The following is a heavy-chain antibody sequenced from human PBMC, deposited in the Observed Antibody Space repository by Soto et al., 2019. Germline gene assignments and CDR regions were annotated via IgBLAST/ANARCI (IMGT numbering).Heavy chain of an antibody. J-gene: IGHJ4*02. V-gene: IGHV4-31*03. CDR2: IYFSGGT. CDR1: GGYISSGGYY. D-gene: IGHD1-26*01. Sequence: KTSETLSLTCIVSGGYISSGGYYWSWIRQLPGKGLEWIGYIYFSGGTYYNPSLKSRLTISLDTSKNQFSLNLGSVTAADTAVYFCATSSGSYSDYWGRGTLVTVSS. CDR3: ATSSGSYSDY.